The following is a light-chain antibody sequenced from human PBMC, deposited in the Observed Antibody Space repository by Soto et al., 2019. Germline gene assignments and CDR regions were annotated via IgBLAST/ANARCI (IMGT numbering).Light chain of an antibody. V-gene: IGLV2-14*01. J-gene: IGLJ1*01. Sequence: QSVLTQPASVSGSPGQSIAISCSGSSSDLGIYNYVSWYQQHPGKVPKRIIFEVTNRPSGVSNRFSGSKSGNTASLTISGLQAEDEADYYCSSYTTSSTRVFGTGTKVTVL. CDR2: EVT. CDR3: SSYTTSSTRV. CDR1: SSDLGIYNY.